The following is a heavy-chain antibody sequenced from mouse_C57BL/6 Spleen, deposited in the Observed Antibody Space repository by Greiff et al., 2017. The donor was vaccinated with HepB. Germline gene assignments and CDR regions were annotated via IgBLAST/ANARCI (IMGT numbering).Heavy chain of an antibody. CDR2: IYPGNGDT. CDR1: GYAFSSSW. J-gene: IGHJ4*01. Sequence: VQLQESGPELVQPGASVKISCKASGYAFSSSWMNWVKQRPGKGLEWFGRIYPGNGDTNYNGKFKGKATLTADKSSSPAYMQLSSLTSEDSAVYCCAREGAAMDYWGQGTSVTVSS. V-gene: IGHV1-82*01. CDR3: AREGAAMDY.